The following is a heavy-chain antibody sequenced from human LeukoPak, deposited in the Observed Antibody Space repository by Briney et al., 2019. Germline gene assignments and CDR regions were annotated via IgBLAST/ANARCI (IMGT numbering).Heavy chain of an antibody. J-gene: IGHJ5*02. Sequence: SGGSLRLSCAASGFTFSSYGMHWVRQAPGKGLEWVAVKSYDGSNKYYADSVKGRFTISRDDSKSIAYLQMNSLKTEDTAVYYCTRADYGDYPGDPWGQGTLVTVSS. CDR3: TRADYGDYPGDP. V-gene: IGHV3-30*03. CDR2: KSYDGSNK. CDR1: GFTFSSYG. D-gene: IGHD4-17*01.